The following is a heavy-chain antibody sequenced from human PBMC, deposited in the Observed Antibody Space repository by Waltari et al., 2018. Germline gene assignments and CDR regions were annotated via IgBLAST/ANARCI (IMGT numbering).Heavy chain of an antibody. J-gene: IGHJ6*03. V-gene: IGHV7-4-1*02. CDR3: ARGGSWYCSSTSCYYYYYMDV. CDR1: GYTFTSYA. CDR2: IKPNTGNP. Sequence: QVQLVQSGSELKKPGASVKVSCKASGYTFTSYAMNWVRQAPGQGREWRGWIKPNTGNPRHAQGFTGRFVFSLDSSVSTAYLQISSLKAEDTAVYYCARGGSWYCSSTSCYYYYYMDVWGKGTTVTVSS. D-gene: IGHD2-2*01.